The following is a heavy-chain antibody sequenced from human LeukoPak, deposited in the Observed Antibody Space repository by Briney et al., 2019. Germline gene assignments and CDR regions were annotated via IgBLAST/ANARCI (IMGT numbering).Heavy chain of an antibody. CDR3: ARGGSGWYYFDY. CDR1: GYTFIDSY. D-gene: IGHD6-19*01. Sequence: ASVKVSCKASGYTFIDSYMQWVRQAPGQGLERMGWINPNSGGTNYAQKFQGRVTMTRDTSISTAYMELNSLRSDDTAVYFCARGGSGWYYFDYWGQGTLVTVSS. V-gene: IGHV1-2*02. CDR2: INPNSGGT. J-gene: IGHJ4*02.